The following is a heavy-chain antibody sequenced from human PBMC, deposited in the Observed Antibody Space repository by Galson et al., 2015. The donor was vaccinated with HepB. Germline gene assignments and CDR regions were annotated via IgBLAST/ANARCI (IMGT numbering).Heavy chain of an antibody. V-gene: IGHV1-46*01. CDR3: ARDRGLLTIFGVATHPGY. J-gene: IGHJ4*02. CDR1: GYTFASYY. CDR2: INPSGGST. Sequence: SVKVSCKASGYTFASYYMHWVRQAPGQGLEWMGIINPSGGSTSYAQKFQGRVTMTRDTSTSTVYMELSSLRSEDTAVYYCARDRGLLTIFGVATHPGYWGQGTLVTVSS. D-gene: IGHD3-3*01.